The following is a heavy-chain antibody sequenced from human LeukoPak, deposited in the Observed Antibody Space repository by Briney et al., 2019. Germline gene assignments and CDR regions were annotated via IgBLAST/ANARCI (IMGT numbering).Heavy chain of an antibody. CDR1: GYTFTSYY. J-gene: IGHJ4*02. CDR2: INPSGGST. CDR3: ARDLVNHYHDSSGYHPFDY. V-gene: IGHV1-46*01. D-gene: IGHD3-22*01. Sequence: GASVKVSCKASGYTFTSYYMHWVRQAPGQGLEWMGIINPSGGSTSYAQKFQGRVTMTRDTSTSTVYMELSSLRSEDTAVYYCARDLVNHYHDSSGYHPFDYWGQGTLVTVSS.